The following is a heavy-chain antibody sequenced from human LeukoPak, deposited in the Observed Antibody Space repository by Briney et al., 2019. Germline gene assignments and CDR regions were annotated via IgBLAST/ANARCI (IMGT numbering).Heavy chain of an antibody. Sequence: SVKVSCKASGGTFSSYAISWVRQAPGQGLEWMGGIIPIFGIANYAQKFQGRVTITRDTSASTAYMELSSLRSEDTAVYYCAVTVGSGYYVIDYWGQGTLVTVSS. V-gene: IGHV1-69*10. D-gene: IGHD3-22*01. J-gene: IGHJ4*02. CDR3: AVTVGSGYYVIDY. CDR2: IIPIFGIA. CDR1: GGTFSSYA.